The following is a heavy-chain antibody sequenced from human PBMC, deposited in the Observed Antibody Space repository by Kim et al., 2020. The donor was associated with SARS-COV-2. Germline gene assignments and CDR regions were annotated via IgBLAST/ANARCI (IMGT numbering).Heavy chain of an antibody. CDR1: GFTFSSYG. CDR2: ISYDGSNK. Sequence: GGSLRLSCAASGFTFSSYGMHWVRQAPGKGLEWVAVISYDGSNKYYADSVKGRFTISRDNSKNTLYLQMNSLRTEDTAVYYCARDRSSFGYFDYWGQGTL. CDR3: ARDRSSFGYFDY. D-gene: IGHD2-2*01. J-gene: IGHJ4*02. V-gene: IGHV3-33*05.